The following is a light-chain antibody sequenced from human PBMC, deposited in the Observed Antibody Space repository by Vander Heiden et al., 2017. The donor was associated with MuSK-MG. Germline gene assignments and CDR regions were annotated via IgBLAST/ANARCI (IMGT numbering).Light chain of an antibody. CDR3: LSYTTSGTVV. Sequence: QSALTQPASVSGSPGQSITLSCSGPSSDVGGYNYVSWYQQYPGKAPTLMIFDVSYRPSGVSNRFSGSKSANTASLIISGLQAEDEADYYCLSYTTSGTVVFGGGTKLTVL. CDR1: SSDVGGYNY. CDR2: DVS. J-gene: IGLJ3*02. V-gene: IGLV2-14*03.